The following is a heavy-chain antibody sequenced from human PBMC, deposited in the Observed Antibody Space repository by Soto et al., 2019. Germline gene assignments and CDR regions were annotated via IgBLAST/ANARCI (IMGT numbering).Heavy chain of an antibody. Sequence: ASVKVSCKASGYPFTRYSIRWVRQAPGQGLEWMGWISGYNGDTEYSKNFQGRLTMTVDTSTTTASMELRSLRSDDTAVYYCARASLTIFGAPYGMDVWGQGTSVTVSS. CDR1: GYPFTRYS. V-gene: IGHV1-18*04. D-gene: IGHD3-3*01. CDR2: ISGYNGDT. CDR3: ARASLTIFGAPYGMDV. J-gene: IGHJ6*02.